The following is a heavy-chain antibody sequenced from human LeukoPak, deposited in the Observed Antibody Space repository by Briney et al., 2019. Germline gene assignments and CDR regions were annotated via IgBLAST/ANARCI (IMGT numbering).Heavy chain of an antibody. V-gene: IGHV1-69*05. CDR2: IIPIFGTA. D-gene: IGHD6-13*01. CDR1: GGTFSSYA. Sequence: SVKVSCKASGGTFSSYAISWVRQAPGQGVEWMGGIIPIFGTANYAQKFQGRVTITTDESTSTAYMELTSLRSEDTAVYYYARDSSSWYLDYWGQGTLVTVSS. CDR3: ARDSSSWYLDY. J-gene: IGHJ4*02.